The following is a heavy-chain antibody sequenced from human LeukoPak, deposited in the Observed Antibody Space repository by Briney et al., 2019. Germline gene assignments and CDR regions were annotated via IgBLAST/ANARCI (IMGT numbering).Heavy chain of an antibody. CDR1: GFTFSRYW. D-gene: IGHD3-22*01. Sequence: GGSLRLSCAASGFTFSRYWMHWVRQAPGKGLVWVSRINSDGSSTNYADSVKGRFTISRDNAKNTLYLQMNSLRVEDTAVYYCASSSGGFNWFDPSGQGTLVTVSS. V-gene: IGHV3-74*01. CDR3: ASSSGGFNWFDP. CDR2: INSDGSST. J-gene: IGHJ5*02.